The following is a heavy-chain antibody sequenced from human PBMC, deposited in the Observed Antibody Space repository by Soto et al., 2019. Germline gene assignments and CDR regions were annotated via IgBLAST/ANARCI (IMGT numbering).Heavy chain of an antibody. CDR3: AGYCSGGSCYSGPMSAFDI. J-gene: IGHJ3*02. Sequence: SVKVSCKASGGTFSSFAISWVRQAPGQGLEWMGGIIPIFGTANYAQKFQGRVTITADESTSTAYMELSSLRSEDTAVYYCAGYCSGGSCYSGPMSAFDIWGQGTMVTVSS. CDR2: IIPIFGTA. D-gene: IGHD2-15*01. CDR1: GGTFSSFA. V-gene: IGHV1-69*13.